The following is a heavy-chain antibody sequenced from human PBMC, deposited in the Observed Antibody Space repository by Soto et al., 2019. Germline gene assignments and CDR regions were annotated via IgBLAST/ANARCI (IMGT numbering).Heavy chain of an antibody. V-gene: IGHV3-21*01. CDR3: ARMGDGYNSYYYGMDV. J-gene: IGHJ6*02. D-gene: IGHD1-1*01. CDR2: ISSSSSYI. CDR1: GFTFSSYS. Sequence: PGGSLRLSCAASGFTFSSYSMNWVRQAPGKGLEWVSSISSSSSYIYYADSVKGRFTISRDNAKNSLYLQMNSLRAEDTAVYYCARMGDGYNSYYYGMDVWGQGTTVTVSS.